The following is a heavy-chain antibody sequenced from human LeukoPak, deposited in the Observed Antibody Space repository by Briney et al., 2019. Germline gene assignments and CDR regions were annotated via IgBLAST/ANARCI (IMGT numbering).Heavy chain of an antibody. Sequence: PGGSLRLSCAASGFTFSSYWMSWVRQAPGKGLEWVANIKQDGSEKYCADSVKGRFTIPRDNAKNSLYLQMNSLRAEDTAVYYCARDPPTGDWLPLFDYWGQGTLVTVSS. CDR1: GFTFSSYW. D-gene: IGHD3-9*01. CDR3: ARDPPTGDWLPLFDY. CDR2: IKQDGSEK. J-gene: IGHJ4*02. V-gene: IGHV3-7*03.